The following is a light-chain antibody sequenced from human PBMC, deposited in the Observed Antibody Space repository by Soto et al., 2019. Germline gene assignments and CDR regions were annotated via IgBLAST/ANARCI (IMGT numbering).Light chain of an antibody. CDR3: QEYNSDSIT. Sequence: IQLTQSPSSLSASVGDRVTITCRASQGISSYLAWYQQKPGKAPKLLICEASSLESGVPSRFSGSGSGTEFTLTISSLQPDDSATYYCQEYNSDSITFGQGTRLEIK. V-gene: IGKV1-5*03. CDR1: QGISSY. J-gene: IGKJ5*01. CDR2: EAS.